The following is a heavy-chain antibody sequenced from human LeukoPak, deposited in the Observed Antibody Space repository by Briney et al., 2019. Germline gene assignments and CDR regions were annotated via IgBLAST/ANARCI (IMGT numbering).Heavy chain of an antibody. V-gene: IGHV3-30*03. J-gene: IGHJ4*02. CDR2: ISYDGSNK. CDR1: GFTFSSYG. CDR3: ASRDGYNPYFDY. D-gene: IGHD5-24*01. Sequence: PGGSLRLSCAASGFTFSSYGMHWVRQAPGKGLEWVAVISYDGSNKYYADSVKGRFTISRDNSKNTLYLQMNSLRAEDTAVYYCASRDGYNPYFDYWGQGTLVTVSS.